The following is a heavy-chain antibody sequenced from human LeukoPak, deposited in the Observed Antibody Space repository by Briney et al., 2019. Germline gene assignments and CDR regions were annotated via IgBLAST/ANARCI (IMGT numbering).Heavy chain of an antibody. D-gene: IGHD3-10*01. CDR1: GGTFSSYA. CDR2: IIPIFGTA. J-gene: IGHJ6*02. V-gene: IGHV1-69*13. Sequence: ASVKVSCKASGGTFSSYAISWVRQAPGQGLEWMGGIIPIFGTANYAQKFQGRVTITADESTSTAYMELSSLRSEDTAVYYCARDPGYYGSGSPHYYGMDVWGQGTTVTVSS. CDR3: ARDPGYYGSGSPHYYGMDV.